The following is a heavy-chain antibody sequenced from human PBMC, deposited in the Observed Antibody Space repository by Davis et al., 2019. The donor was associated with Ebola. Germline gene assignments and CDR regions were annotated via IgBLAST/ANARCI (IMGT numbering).Heavy chain of an antibody. J-gene: IGHJ3*02. CDR3: ARMVLLVYVHDDAFDI. CDR2: ISPGDSAT. D-gene: IGHD2-8*02. V-gene: IGHV5-51*01. Sequence: GESLKISCKGSGYSFTSYWIGWVRQLPGKGLEWMGIISPGDSATRYSPSFQGQVTISADKSIRTAYLQWSSLKASDTAMYYCARMVLLVYVHDDAFDIWGQGTMVTVSS. CDR1: GYSFTSYW.